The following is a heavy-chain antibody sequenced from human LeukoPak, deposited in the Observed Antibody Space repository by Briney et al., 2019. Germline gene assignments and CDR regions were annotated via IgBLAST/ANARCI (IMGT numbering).Heavy chain of an antibody. D-gene: IGHD3-10*02. V-gene: IGHV3-21*01. CDR1: GFTFSSYS. CDR2: ISSSSSYI. Sequence: PGGSLRLSYAASGFTFSSYSMNWVRQAPGKGLEWVSSISSSSSYIYYADSVKGRFTISRDNAKNSLYLQMNSLRAEDTAVYYCARHDQVFVGYDYWGQGTLVTVSS. J-gene: IGHJ4*02. CDR3: ARHDQVFVGYDY.